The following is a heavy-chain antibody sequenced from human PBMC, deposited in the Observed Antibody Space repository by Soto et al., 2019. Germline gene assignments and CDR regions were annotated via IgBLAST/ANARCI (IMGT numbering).Heavy chain of an antibody. J-gene: IGHJ4*02. CDR3: ARGGGLWFVESRLRSDY. CDR1: GYTFTGYY. D-gene: IGHD3-10*01. Sequence: QVQLVQSGAEVKKPGASVKVSCKASGYTFTGYYMHWVRQAPGQGLEWMGWINPNSGGTNYAQKFQGWVTMTRDTSCSTAYLELGRLRSADTAVSYCARGGGLWFVESRLRSDYWGQGTLVTVSS. CDR2: INPNSGGT. V-gene: IGHV1-2*04.